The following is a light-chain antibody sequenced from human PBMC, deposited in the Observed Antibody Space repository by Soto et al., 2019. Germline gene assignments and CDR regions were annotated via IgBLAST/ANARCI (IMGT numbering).Light chain of an antibody. CDR1: SSNIGNNY. CDR3: GTWDSSLSAGV. J-gene: IGLJ3*02. Sequence: QSVLTQPPSVSAAPGQKVTISCSGSSSNIGNNYVSWYQQLPGTAPKLLIYENNKRPSGIPDRFSGSKSGTSATLGITGLQAGDEGDYYCGTWDSSLSAGVFGGGTKLTVL. V-gene: IGLV1-51*02. CDR2: ENN.